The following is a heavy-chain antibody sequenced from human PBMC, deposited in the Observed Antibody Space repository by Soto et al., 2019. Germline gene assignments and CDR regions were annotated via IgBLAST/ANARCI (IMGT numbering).Heavy chain of an antibody. Sequence: GGSLRLSCAASGFTFSSYAMSWVRQAPGKGLEWVSAISGSGGSTYYADSVKGRFTISRDNSKNTLYLQMNSLRAEDTAVYYCAKDRRGSLWFGELLPAVAGPFDYWGQGTLVTVSS. CDR3: AKDRRGSLWFGELLPAVAGPFDY. CDR1: GFTFSSYA. V-gene: IGHV3-23*01. J-gene: IGHJ4*02. D-gene: IGHD3-10*01. CDR2: ISGSGGST.